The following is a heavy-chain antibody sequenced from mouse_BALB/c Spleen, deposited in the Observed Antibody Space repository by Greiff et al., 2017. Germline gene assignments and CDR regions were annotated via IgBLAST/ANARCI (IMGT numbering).Heavy chain of an antibody. V-gene: IGHV5-9-4*01. J-gene: IGHJ2*01. CDR3: ARKDGPYLDY. CDR2: ISSGGSYT. CDR1: GFTFSSYA. Sequence: EVQGVESGGGLVKPGGSLKPSCAASGFTFSSYAMSWVRQSPEKRLEWVAEISSGGSYTYYPDTVTGRFTISRDNAKNTLYLEMSSLRSEDTAMYYCARKDGPYLDYWGQGTTLTVSS. D-gene: IGHD1-2*01.